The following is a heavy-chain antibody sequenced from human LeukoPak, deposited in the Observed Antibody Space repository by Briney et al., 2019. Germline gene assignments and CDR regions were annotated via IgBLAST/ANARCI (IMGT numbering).Heavy chain of an antibody. CDR1: GGSIRSYF. D-gene: IGHD6-6*01. V-gene: IGHV4-59*08. CDR2: VYYSGST. J-gene: IGHJ4*02. CDR3: ARRPDGTSHFDY. Sequence: PSETLSLTCTVSGGSIRSYFWSWIRQPPGKGLEWIGYVYYSGSTNYNPSPKSRVTISVDTSKKQFSLKLSSVTAADTAVYYCARRPDGTSHFDYWGQGTLVTVSS.